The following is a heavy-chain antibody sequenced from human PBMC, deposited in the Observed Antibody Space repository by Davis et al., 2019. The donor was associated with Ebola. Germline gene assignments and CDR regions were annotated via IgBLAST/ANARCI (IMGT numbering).Heavy chain of an antibody. CDR2: INPSDGTT. J-gene: IGHJ4*02. CDR3: VRDFPEVGGG. CDR1: GYTFTTYF. D-gene: IGHD3-10*01. Sequence: AASVKVSCKASGYTFTTYFMHWVRQAPGQGPEWMGKINPSDGTTTYAQRFQVGVTMTRDTSTKTVYMELSSLRFEDTAVYYCVRDFPEVGGGWGQGTLVTVSS. V-gene: IGHV1-46*01.